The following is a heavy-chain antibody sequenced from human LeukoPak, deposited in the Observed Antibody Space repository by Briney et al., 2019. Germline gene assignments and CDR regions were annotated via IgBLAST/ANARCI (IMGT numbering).Heavy chain of an antibody. J-gene: IGHJ4*02. V-gene: IGHV4-59*01. CDR2: ISDSGRT. D-gene: IGHD4-23*01. Sequence: SETLSLTCTVSGGSIRSYYWSWIRQPPGKGLEWIGYISDSGRTNYSPSLKSRITISVDTSNNQFSLILSSMTAADTAVYYCAREQTDYGGNSLDYWGQGTLVTVSS. CDR3: AREQTDYGGNSLDY. CDR1: GGSIRSYY.